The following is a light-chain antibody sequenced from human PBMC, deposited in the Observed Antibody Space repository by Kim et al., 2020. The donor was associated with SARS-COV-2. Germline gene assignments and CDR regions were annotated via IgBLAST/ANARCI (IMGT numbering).Light chain of an antibody. CDR3: QHRDTWPLT. Sequence: ETVLTQSPATLSLYPGERATLSCRASQSINTYLAWYQQRPGQAPRLLIFDASNRATGIPARFSGSGSGTDFTLTISSLEPEDFAVYYCQHRDTWPLTFGGGTKVDIK. J-gene: IGKJ4*01. CDR2: DAS. CDR1: QSINTY. V-gene: IGKV3-11*01.